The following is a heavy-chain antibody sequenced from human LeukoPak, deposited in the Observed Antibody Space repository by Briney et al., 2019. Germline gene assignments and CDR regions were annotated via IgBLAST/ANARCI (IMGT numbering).Heavy chain of an antibody. V-gene: IGHV1-8*01. CDR2: MNPNSGNT. CDR3: ARGVCSGGSCFVYYFDY. J-gene: IGHJ4*02. Sequence: ASVKVSCKASGYTFTSYDINWVRQATAQGLEWMGWMNPNSGNTGYAQKFQGRVTMTRNTSISTAYMELSSLRSEDTAVYYCARGVCSGGSCFVYYFDYWGQGTLVTVSS. CDR1: GYTFTSYD. D-gene: IGHD2-15*01.